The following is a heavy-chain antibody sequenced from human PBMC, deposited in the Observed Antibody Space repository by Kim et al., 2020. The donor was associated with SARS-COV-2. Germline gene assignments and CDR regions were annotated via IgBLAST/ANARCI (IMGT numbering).Heavy chain of an antibody. V-gene: IGHV3-11*01. CDR3: ARVQWSSSCFDY. J-gene: IGHJ4*02. Sequence: IYYADSMQGRFTVSRDNAKNPVYLEMDSLRAEDTAVYYCARVQWSSSCFDYWGQGTLVTVSS. D-gene: IGHD6-13*01. CDR2: I.